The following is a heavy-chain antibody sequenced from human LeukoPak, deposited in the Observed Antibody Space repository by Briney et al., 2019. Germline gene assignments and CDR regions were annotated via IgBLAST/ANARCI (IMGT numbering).Heavy chain of an antibody. CDR2: ISSRSSYI. D-gene: IGHD4-23*01. CDR1: GFTFSGYS. V-gene: IGHV3-21*01. J-gene: IGHJ4*02. Sequence: GGSLRLSCAASGFTFSGYSMNWVRQAPGKGLEWVSPISSRSSYIYYADSVKGRFTISRDDAKNSLYLQMNSLRAEDTAVYYCARGEGDYGGNFVGDYWGQGTLVTVSS. CDR3: ARGEGDYGGNFVGDY.